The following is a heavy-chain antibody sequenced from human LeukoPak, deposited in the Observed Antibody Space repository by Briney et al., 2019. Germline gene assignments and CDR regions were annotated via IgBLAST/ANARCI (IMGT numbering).Heavy chain of an antibody. CDR1: GGSISSSSYY. V-gene: IGHV4-39*07. D-gene: IGHD3-22*01. CDR2: IYYSGST. J-gene: IGHJ4*02. Sequence: SETLSLTCTVSGGSISSSSYYWGWIRQPPGKGLEWIGSIYYSGSTYYNPSLKSRVTISVDTSKNQFSLKLSSVTAADTAVYYCAREWGNYDSSGPPVYWGQGTLVTVSS. CDR3: AREWGNYDSSGPPVY.